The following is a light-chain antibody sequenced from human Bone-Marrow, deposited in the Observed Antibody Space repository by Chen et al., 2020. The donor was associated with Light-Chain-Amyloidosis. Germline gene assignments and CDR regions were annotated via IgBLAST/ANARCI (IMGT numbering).Light chain of an antibody. CDR1: DLPTKY. CDR3: QSADSSGTYEVI. V-gene: IGLV3-25*03. Sequence: SYDLTQPPSVSFSPGQTPRITCSGDDLPTKYAYWYQQKPGQAPVLVIHRDTERPSGISERFSGSSSGTTATLTISGVQAEDEADYHCQSADSSGTYEVIFGGGTKLTVL. J-gene: IGLJ2*01. CDR2: RDT.